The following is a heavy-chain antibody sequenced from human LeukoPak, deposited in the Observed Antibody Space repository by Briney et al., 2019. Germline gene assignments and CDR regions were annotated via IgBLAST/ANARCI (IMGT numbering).Heavy chain of an antibody. D-gene: IGHD4-23*01. CDR2: IYFGDFTT. J-gene: IGHJ4*02. V-gene: IGHV5-51*01. CDR3: SGARHGNTYFDD. CDR1: GHSFTNYW. Sequence: GESLKISCTGSGHSFTNYWIGWVRQMPGKALEWMGIIYFGDFTTRYSPSFQGQVTISADKSTATAYLQWSCLKASDTAVYYCSGARHGNTYFDDWGQGTLVTVSS.